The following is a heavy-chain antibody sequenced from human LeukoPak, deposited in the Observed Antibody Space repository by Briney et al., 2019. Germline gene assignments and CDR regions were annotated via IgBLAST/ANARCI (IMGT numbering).Heavy chain of an antibody. V-gene: IGHV1-69*01. D-gene: IGHD6-6*01. CDR1: GGTFSSYA. CDR3: ARVGWNSSSKTPDY. J-gene: IGHJ4*02. Sequence: SVKVSCKASGGTFSSYAISWVRQAPGQGLEWMGGIIPIFGTANYAQKFQGRVTITADEPTSTAYMELSSLRSEDTAVYYCARVGWNSSSKTPDYWGQGTLVTVSS. CDR2: IIPIFGTA.